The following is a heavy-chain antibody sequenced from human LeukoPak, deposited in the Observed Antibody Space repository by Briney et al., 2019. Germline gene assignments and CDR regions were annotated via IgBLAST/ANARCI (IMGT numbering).Heavy chain of an antibody. Sequence: QPGGSLGLSCAASGFSFSSNPMSWVRQAPGKGLEWVAGISGSGGDTSYADSVKGRFTISRDNSKNTLYLQMNSLRADDTAVYYCAKKYSGLQPFDSWGQGTLVTVSS. D-gene: IGHD2-15*01. J-gene: IGHJ4*02. CDR2: ISGSGGDT. CDR3: AKKYSGLQPFDS. V-gene: IGHV3-23*01. CDR1: GFSFSSNP.